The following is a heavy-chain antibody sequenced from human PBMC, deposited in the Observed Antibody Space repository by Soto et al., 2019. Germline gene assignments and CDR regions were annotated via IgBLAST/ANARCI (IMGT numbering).Heavy chain of an antibody. D-gene: IGHD4-17*01. CDR2: ISGSGGST. J-gene: IGHJ4*02. Sequence: GGSLRLSCAASGFTFSSYAMSWVRQAPGKGLEWVSAISGSGGSTYYADSVKGRFTISRDNSKNTLYLQMNSLRAEDTAVYYCAKDRVTTVTTAGYYFDYWGQGTLVTVSS. CDR3: AKDRVTTVTTAGYYFDY. CDR1: GFTFSSYA. V-gene: IGHV3-23*01.